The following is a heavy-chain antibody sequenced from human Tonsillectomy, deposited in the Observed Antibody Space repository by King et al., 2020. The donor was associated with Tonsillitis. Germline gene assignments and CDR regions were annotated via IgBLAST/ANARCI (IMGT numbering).Heavy chain of an antibody. CDR3: VRDTDYGDYGFDY. CDR2: ISYDGNKK. Sequence: VQLVESGGGVVQPGRSLRLSCAASEFTFSTYAMHWVRQAPGKGLEWVAVISYDGNKKYYADSVKGRFTSSRDNSKNTLYLQVNSLRAEDTAMYYCVRDTDYGDYGFDYWGQGTLVTVSS. J-gene: IGHJ4*02. CDR1: EFTFSTYA. V-gene: IGHV3-30-3*01. D-gene: IGHD4-17*01.